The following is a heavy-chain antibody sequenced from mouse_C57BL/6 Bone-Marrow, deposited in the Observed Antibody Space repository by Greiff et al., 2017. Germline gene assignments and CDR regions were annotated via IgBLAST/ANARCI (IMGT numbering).Heavy chain of an antibody. Sequence: QVQLQQPGAELVKPGASVKMSCKASGYTFTSYWITWVKQRPGKGLEWIGDIYPGSGSTNYNEKFKSKATLTVDTSSSTAYMQLSSLTSDDSAVYYCARQAYYYGSSPFAYWGQGTLVTVSA. CDR2: IYPGSGST. CDR1: GYTFTSYW. J-gene: IGHJ3*01. D-gene: IGHD1-1*01. V-gene: IGHV1-55*01. CDR3: ARQAYYYGSSPFAY.